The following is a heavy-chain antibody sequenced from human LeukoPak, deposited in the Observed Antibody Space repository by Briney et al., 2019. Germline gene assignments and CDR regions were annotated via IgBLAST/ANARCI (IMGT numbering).Heavy chain of an antibody. D-gene: IGHD1-26*01. J-gene: IGHJ6*03. CDR3: ARVLVGTTDYYYYMDV. CDR1: GGSFSGYY. Sequence: SETLSLTCAVYGGSFSGYYWSWIRQPAGKGLEWIGRIYTSGSTNYNPSLKSRVTMSVDTSKNQFSLKLSSVTAADTAVYYCARVLVGTTDYYYYMDVWGKGTTVTVSS. CDR2: IYTSGST. V-gene: IGHV4-59*10.